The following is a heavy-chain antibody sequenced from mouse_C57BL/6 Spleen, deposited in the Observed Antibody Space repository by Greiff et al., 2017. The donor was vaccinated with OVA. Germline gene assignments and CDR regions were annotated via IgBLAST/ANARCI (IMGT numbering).Heavy chain of an antibody. J-gene: IGHJ4*01. CDR2: ISSGSSTL. CDR1: GFTFSDYG. Sequence: EVQLVESGGGLVKPGGSLKLSCAASGFTFSDYGMHWVRQAPEKGLEWVAYISSGSSTLYYADTVKCRFTISRDNAKNTLFLQMTSLRSEDTAMYYCAMSSTVVVPGYAMDYWGQGTSVTVSS. CDR3: AMSSTVVVPGYAMDY. V-gene: IGHV5-17*01. D-gene: IGHD1-1*01.